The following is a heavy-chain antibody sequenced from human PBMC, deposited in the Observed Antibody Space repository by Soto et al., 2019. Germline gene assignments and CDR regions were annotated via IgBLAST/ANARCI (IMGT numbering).Heavy chain of an antibody. V-gene: IGHV6-1*01. CDR2: TYYRSKWYN. CDR3: AREGGTSYYYYYYMDV. J-gene: IGHJ6*03. CDR1: GDSVSSNSAA. D-gene: IGHD1-1*01. Sequence: SQTLSLTCAISGDSVSSNSAAWNWIRQSPSRGLEWLGRTYYRSKWYNDYAVSVKSRITINPDTSKNQFSLQLNSVTPEDTAVYYCAREGGTSYYYYYYMDVWGKGTTVTVSS.